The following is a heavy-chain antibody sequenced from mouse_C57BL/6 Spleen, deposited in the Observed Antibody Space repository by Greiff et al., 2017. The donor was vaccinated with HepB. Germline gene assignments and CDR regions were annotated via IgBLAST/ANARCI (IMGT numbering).Heavy chain of an antibody. CDR3: ARTLYYGNYDGYYAMDY. CDR1: GYTFTSYW. V-gene: IGHV1-7*01. D-gene: IGHD2-1*01. J-gene: IGHJ4*01. Sequence: QVQLQQSGAELAKPGASVKLSCKASGYTFTSYWMHWVNQRPGQGLEWIGYINPSSGYTKYNQKFKDKATLTADKSSSTAYMQLSSLTYEDSAVYYCARTLYYGNYDGYYAMDYWGQGTSVTVSS. CDR2: INPSSGYT.